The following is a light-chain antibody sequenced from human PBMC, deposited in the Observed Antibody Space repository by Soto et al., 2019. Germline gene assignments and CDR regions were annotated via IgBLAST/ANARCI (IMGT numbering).Light chain of an antibody. Sequence: AIRMTQSPSSFSASTGDRVTITCRASQGISSYLAWYQQKPGKAPKLLIYAASTLQSGVPSRFSGSGSGTDFTLTISRLEPEDFAVYYCQQYGSSLFTFGPGTKVDI. CDR2: AAS. CDR1: QGISSY. J-gene: IGKJ3*01. V-gene: IGKV1-8*01. CDR3: QQYGSSLFT.